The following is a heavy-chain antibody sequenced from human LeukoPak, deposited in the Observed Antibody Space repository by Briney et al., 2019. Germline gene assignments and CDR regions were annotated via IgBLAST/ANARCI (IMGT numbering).Heavy chain of an antibody. CDR1: VYTFTDYY. J-gene: IGHJ4*02. CDR3: AREHIRSNDY. V-gene: IGHV1-2*02. D-gene: IGHD3-16*02. Sequence: ASVKVSCKASVYTFTDYYIHWMRQAPGQGLEWMAWIKPNSGDTSYAQKFQGRVTMTRDTSISTAYMELSRLRSDDTAVYYCAREHIRSNDYWGQGTLVTVSS. CDR2: IKPNSGDT.